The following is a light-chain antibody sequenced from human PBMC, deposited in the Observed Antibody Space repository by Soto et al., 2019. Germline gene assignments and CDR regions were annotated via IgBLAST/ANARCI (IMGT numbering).Light chain of an antibody. J-gene: IGLJ2*01. CDR3: CSCAGTSTLV. CDR2: EVS. V-gene: IGLV2-23*02. CDR1: SSDVGSYNL. Sequence: QSALTQPASVSGSPGQSITISCTGTSSDVGSYNLVSWYQQHPGKAPKLIIYEVSKRPSVVSNRFSGSKSGNTASLTISGLQAEDEADYYCCSCAGTSTLVFGGGTKVTVL.